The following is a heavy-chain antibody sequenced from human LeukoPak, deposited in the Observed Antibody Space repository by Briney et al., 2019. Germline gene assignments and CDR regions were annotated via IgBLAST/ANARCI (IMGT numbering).Heavy chain of an antibody. Sequence: GGSLRPSCAASGFTFTIAWMSWVRQAPGKGLEWVGRIYSKTDGGTADYATAVKGRFTISRDDSKKTLYLQMNSLKIEDTAVYYCATGPLDYWGQGTLVTVSS. CDR2: IYSKTDGGTA. CDR1: GFTFTIAW. CDR3: ATGPLDY. J-gene: IGHJ4*02. V-gene: IGHV3-15*05.